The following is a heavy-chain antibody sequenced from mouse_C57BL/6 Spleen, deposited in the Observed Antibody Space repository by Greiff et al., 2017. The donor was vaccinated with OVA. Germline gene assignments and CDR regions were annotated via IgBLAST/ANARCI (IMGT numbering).Heavy chain of an antibody. CDR1: GYTFTDYN. CDR3: ARDDHSNPFAY. J-gene: IGHJ3*01. V-gene: IGHV1-22*01. CDR2: INPNNGGT. Sequence: EVQLVESGPELVKPGASVKMSCKASGYTFTDYNMHWVKQSHGKSLEWIGYINPNNGGTSYNQKFKGKATLTVNKSSSTAYMELRSLTSEDSAVYYCARDDHSNPFAYWGQGTLVTVSA. D-gene: IGHD2-5*01.